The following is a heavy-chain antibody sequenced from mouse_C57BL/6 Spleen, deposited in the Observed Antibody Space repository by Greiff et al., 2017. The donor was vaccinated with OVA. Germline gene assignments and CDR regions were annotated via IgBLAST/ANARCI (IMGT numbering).Heavy chain of an antibody. Sequence: EVNLVESGGGLVKPGGSLKLSCAASGFTFSDYGMHWVRQAPEKGLEWVAYISSGSSTIYYADTVKGRFTISRDNAKNTLFLQMTSLRSEDTAMYYCAREPFAYWGQGTLVTVSA. J-gene: IGHJ3*01. CDR2: ISSGSSTI. CDR3: AREPFAY. CDR1: GFTFSDYG. V-gene: IGHV5-17*01.